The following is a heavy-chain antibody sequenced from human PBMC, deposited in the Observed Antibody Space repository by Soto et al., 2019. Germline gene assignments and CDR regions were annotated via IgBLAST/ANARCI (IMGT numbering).Heavy chain of an antibody. CDR3: TRDAVSDRSSWFFDC. Sequence: QVQLVASGGGVVQPGRSLRLSFAASGFTFSSYGMHWVRQAPGKVLEWVAVIWYDGRNKYYADSVKGRVTISRDNSRNTLYLQMNSLRAEDMAVYDSTRDAVSDRSSWFFDCRGKGTLGTVSS. D-gene: IGHD6-13*01. J-gene: IGHJ4*02. CDR2: IWYDGRNK. V-gene: IGHV3-33*01. CDR1: GFTFSSYG.